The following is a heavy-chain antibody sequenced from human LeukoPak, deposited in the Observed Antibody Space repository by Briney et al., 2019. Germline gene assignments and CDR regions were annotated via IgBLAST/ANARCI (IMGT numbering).Heavy chain of an antibody. CDR2: IRNKANSYTT. D-gene: IGHD6-19*01. CDR1: GFTFSDHY. Sequence: PGGSLRLSCAASGFTFSDHYMDWVRQAPGKGLEWVGRIRNKANSYTTEYAASVKGRFTISRDDSKNSLYLQINSLKIEDTAVYYRARVGSSGWEDYWGQGTLVTVSS. J-gene: IGHJ4*02. CDR3: ARVGSSGWEDY. V-gene: IGHV3-72*01.